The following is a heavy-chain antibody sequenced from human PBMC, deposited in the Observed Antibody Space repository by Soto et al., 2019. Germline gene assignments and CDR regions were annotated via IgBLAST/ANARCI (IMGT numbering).Heavy chain of an antibody. V-gene: IGHV4-59*08. Sequence: PSETLSLTCTVSFGSISGYYWSWILHPPLKLLEFVWYVYYTVGTNYNPSLRSRVTISIDTSKNQFSLQLSSVTAADTAVYFCAKHPRLDGGGQGTRVPVSP. CDR2: VYYTVGT. CDR1: FGSISGYY. CDR3: AKHPRLDG. J-gene: IGHJ4*02.